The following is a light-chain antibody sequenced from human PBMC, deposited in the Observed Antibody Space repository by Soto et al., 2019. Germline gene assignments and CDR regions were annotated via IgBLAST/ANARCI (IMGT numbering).Light chain of an antibody. J-gene: IGKJ1*01. Sequence: EIEMTQSPATLYLSPGETVALSCRACERVSTNLAWYQQKAGQAPRLLIYGTSTRATGIPARFSGSGSRRELTLTISGLQSEEFAVYYCQQYSIWRTFGQGTKVDIK. CDR1: ERVSTN. V-gene: IGKV3-15*01. CDR2: GTS. CDR3: QQYSIWRT.